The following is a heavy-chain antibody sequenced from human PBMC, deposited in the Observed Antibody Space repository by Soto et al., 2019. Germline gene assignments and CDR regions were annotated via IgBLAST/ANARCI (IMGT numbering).Heavy chain of an antibody. CDR1: GGSFSGYY. J-gene: IGHJ4*02. CDR3: ERGPSSYYYDSSGYYLTQAYDY. Sequence: SETLSLTCAAYGGSFSGYYWSWIRQPPGKGREWIGEINHSGSTNYNPSLKSRVTISVDTSKNQFSLKLSSVTAAVTEVYYCERGPSSYYYDSSGYYLTQAYDYWGQGNLVTVSS. CDR2: INHSGST. D-gene: IGHD3-22*01. V-gene: IGHV4-34*01.